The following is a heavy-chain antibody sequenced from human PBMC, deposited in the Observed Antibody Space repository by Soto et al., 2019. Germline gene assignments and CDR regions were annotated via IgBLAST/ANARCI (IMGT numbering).Heavy chain of an antibody. CDR3: AKDTSWTIDY. V-gene: IGHV3-43*01. Sequence: EVQLVESGGVVVQPGGSLRLSCAASGFTFDGHTMHWVRQGPGKGLEWVSMISWDDVNIYYADSVKGRFTISRDNSENALYLQMNSLRSEDSALYYCAKDTSWTIDYLGQGTLVTVSS. J-gene: IGHJ4*02. CDR2: ISWDDVNI. D-gene: IGHD4-17*01. CDR1: GFTFDGHT.